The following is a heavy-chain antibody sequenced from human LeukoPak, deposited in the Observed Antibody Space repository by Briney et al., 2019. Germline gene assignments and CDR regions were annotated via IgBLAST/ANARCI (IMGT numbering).Heavy chain of an antibody. Sequence: PSETLSLTCTVSGGSISSYYWSRIRQPPGKGLEWIGYIYYSGSTNYNPSLKSRVTISVDTSKNQFSLKPSSVTAADTAVYYCARIRKPTYYYDSSGYPGWFDPWGQGTLVTVSS. J-gene: IGHJ5*02. CDR3: ARIRKPTYYYDSSGYPGWFDP. CDR2: IYYSGST. V-gene: IGHV4-59*01. CDR1: GGSISSYY. D-gene: IGHD3-22*01.